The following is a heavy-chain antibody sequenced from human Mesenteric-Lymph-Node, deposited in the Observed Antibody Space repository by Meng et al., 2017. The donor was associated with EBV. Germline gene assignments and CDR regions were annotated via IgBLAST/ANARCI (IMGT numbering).Heavy chain of an antibody. CDR1: GDSISSRSYN. CDR2: VYYGGSA. J-gene: IGHJ4*02. D-gene: IGHD6-13*01. CDR3: AGRRVASSWADY. V-gene: IGHV4-39*01. Sequence: QLQEAGPGLVKPSETLSLTCIVPGDSISSRSYNWVWIRQPPGKGLEWIGNVYYGGSAYYNPSLKSRVTISADTSNNQFSLTLSSVTAADTAVYYCAGRRVASSWADYWGQGTLVTVSS.